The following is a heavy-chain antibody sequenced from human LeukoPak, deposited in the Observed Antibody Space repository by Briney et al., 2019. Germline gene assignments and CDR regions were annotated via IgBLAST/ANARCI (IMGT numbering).Heavy chain of an antibody. CDR2: MYTGGST. CDR1: GFTISTNY. CDR3: ATSSDTAMVFDY. J-gene: IGHJ4*02. V-gene: IGHV3-53*01. D-gene: IGHD5-18*01. Sequence: QPGGSLRLSCAASGFTISTNYMSWVRQAPGKGLEWVSVMYTGGSTYYADSVKGRFTISRDNAKNTLNLQMNSLRAEDTAVYYCATSSDTAMVFDYWGQGTLVTVSS.